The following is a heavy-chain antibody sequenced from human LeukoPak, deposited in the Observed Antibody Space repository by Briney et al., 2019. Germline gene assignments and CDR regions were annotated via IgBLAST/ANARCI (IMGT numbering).Heavy chain of an antibody. CDR2: ISSSGSTI. CDR1: GFTFSSYE. V-gene: IGHV3-48*03. D-gene: IGHD2-2*02. CDR3: ARGDQLLYPYGMDV. Sequence: QPGGSLRLSCAASGFTFSSYEMNWVRQAPGKGLEWVSYISSSGSTIYYADSVKGRFTISRDNAKNSLYLQMNSLRAEDTAVYYCARGDQLLYPYGMDVWGQGITVTVSS. J-gene: IGHJ6*02.